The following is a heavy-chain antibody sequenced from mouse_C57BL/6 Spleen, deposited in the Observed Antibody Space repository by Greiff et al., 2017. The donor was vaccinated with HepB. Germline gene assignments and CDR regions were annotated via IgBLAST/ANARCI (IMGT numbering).Heavy chain of an antibody. J-gene: IGHJ3*01. V-gene: IGHV1-61*01. CDR2: IYPSDSET. CDR3: ARSGSLTYYGNYPFAY. Sequence: VQLQQPGAELVRPGSSVKLSCKASGYTFTSYWMDWVKQRPGQGLEWIGNIYPSDSETHYNQKFKDKATLTVDKSSSTAYMQLSSLTSEDSAVYYCARSGSLTYYGNYPFAYWGQGTLVTVSA. CDR1: GYTFTSYW. D-gene: IGHD2-10*01.